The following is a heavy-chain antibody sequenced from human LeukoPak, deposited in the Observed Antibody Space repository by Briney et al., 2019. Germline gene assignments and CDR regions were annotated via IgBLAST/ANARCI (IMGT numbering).Heavy chain of an antibody. CDR2: INLNGGSI. CDR3: ARETYSSGWYSVYGRNWFDP. V-gene: IGHV3-20*04. Sequence: GGSLRLSCAASAFNFDDYGMSWVRQVPGKGLEWVSGINLNGGSIGYADSVKGRFTISRDNAKNSLYLQMNSLRVEDTAVYYCARETYSSGWYSVYGRNWFDPWGQGTLVTVSS. D-gene: IGHD6-19*01. CDR1: AFNFDDYG. J-gene: IGHJ5*02.